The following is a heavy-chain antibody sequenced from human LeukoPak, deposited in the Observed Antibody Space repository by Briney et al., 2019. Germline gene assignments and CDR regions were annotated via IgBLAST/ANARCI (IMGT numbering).Heavy chain of an antibody. CDR1: GFTFSSYW. V-gene: IGHV3-7*01. Sequence: GGSLRLSCAASGFTFSSYWMSWVRQAPGKGLEWVANIKKDGSEKYYVDAVKGRFTISRDNAKSSLYLQMNSLRAEDTAIYYCARDLSGVTGYTYGRGIDYWGQGTLVTVSS. D-gene: IGHD5-18*01. J-gene: IGHJ4*02. CDR3: ARDLSGVTGYTYGRGIDY. CDR2: IKKDGSEK.